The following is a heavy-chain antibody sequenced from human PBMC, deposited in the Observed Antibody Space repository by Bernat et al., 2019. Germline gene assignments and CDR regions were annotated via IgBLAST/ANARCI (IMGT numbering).Heavy chain of an antibody. Sequence: EVQLVESGGGLVQSGVPLRLSCAASGFTFTAYRMSWVRQAPGMGLVWVANIKEDGSEIFYVDSVKGRFTISRGNAENSLHLQMNSLGAEDTAIYYCAREGMVYSIGYGLDVWGQGTTVTVSS. J-gene: IGHJ6*02. CDR3: AREGMVYSIGYGLDV. CDR2: IKEDGSEI. CDR1: GFTFTAYR. V-gene: IGHV3-7*03. D-gene: IGHD2-8*01.